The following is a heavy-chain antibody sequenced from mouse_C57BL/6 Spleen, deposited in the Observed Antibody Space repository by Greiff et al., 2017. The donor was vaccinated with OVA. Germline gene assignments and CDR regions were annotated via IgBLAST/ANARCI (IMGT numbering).Heavy chain of an antibody. CDR1: GYTFTSYW. D-gene: IGHD3-2*02. CDR3: ARGTAQAMAY. Sequence: VQLQQPGAELVKPGASVKLSCKASGYTFTSYWMQWVKQRPGQGLEWIGEIDPSDSYTNYNQKFKGKATLTVDTSSSTAYMQLSSLTSEDSAVYYCARGTAQAMAYWGQGTLVTVSA. J-gene: IGHJ3*01. CDR2: IDPSDSYT. V-gene: IGHV1-50*01.